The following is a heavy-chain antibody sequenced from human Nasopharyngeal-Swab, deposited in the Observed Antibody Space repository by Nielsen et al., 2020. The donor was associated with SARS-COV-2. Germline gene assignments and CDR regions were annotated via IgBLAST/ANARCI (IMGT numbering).Heavy chain of an antibody. Sequence: GSLRLSCTVSGDSIRSYYWSWIRQPPGKGLEWIGYIYYSGTTNYNPSLKSRVTISVDTSNNQFSLKLSSVTAADTAVYYCARRLTLESFWYFDLWGRGTLVTVSS. V-gene: IGHV4-59*01. CDR1: GDSIRSYY. D-gene: IGHD3-3*01. CDR2: IYYSGTT. J-gene: IGHJ2*01. CDR3: ARRLTLESFWYFDL.